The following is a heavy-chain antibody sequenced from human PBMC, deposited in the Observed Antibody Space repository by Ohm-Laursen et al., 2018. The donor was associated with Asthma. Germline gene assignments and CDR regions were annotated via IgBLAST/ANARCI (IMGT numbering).Heavy chain of an antibody. D-gene: IGHD3-16*01. Sequence: SLRLSCAASGFTFSTSAMHWVRQGPAKGLEWVASLWYDGSRKHYTDSVKGRFSISRDTSKNTLYLEMNSLRAEDTAVYYCARFPYYDRWYFDYWGPGTVVTVSS. CDR1: GFTFSTSA. V-gene: IGHV3-33*01. CDR2: LWYDGSRK. CDR3: ARFPYYDRWYFDY. J-gene: IGHJ4*02.